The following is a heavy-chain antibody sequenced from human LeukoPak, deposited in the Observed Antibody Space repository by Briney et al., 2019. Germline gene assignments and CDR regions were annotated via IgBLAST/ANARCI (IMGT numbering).Heavy chain of an antibody. Sequence: SETLSLTCTVSGGSISIGGYYWSWIRQHPGKGLEWIGYIYYSGSTYYNPSLKSRVTISVDTSKNQFSLKLSSVTAADTAVYYCARIANCSSTSCYLGRVYYYYYMDVWGKGTTVTVSS. D-gene: IGHD2-2*01. J-gene: IGHJ6*03. CDR3: ARIANCSSTSCYLGRVYYYYYMDV. CDR1: GGSISIGGYY. V-gene: IGHV4-31*03. CDR2: IYYSGST.